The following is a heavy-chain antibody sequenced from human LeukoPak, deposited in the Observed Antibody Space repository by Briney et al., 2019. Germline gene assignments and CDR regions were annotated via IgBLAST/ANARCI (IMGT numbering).Heavy chain of an antibody. V-gene: IGHV3-23*01. J-gene: IGHJ4*02. CDR2: ISXRGGSX. Sequence: AISXRGGSXXYADSGKGRFTISRDNSKNTLYLQMNSLRAEDTAVYYCAKDLVLGSTWTYYYDSSGYRYFDYWGQGTLVTVSS. CDR3: AKDLVLGSTWTYYYDSSGYRYFDY. D-gene: IGHD3-22*01.